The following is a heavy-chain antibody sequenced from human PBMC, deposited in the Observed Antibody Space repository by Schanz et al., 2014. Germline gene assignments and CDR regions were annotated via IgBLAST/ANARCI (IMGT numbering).Heavy chain of an antibody. J-gene: IGHJ6*03. V-gene: IGHV4-59*01. D-gene: IGHD2-2*01. CDR1: GGSISSYY. CDR3: ARQGIGYQHGRYYYYMDV. CDR2: IYYSGDT. Sequence: QVQLQESGPGLVKPSQTLSLTCTVSGGSISSYYWSWIRQPPGKGLEWIGYIYYSGDTNYNPSLKSRVTISVDTSKNQFSLNLISVTAADTAVYYCARQGIGYQHGRYYYYMDVWGRGTTVTGSS.